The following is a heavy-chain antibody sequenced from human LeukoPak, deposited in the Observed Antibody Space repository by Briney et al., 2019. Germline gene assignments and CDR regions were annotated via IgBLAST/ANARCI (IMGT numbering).Heavy chain of an antibody. Sequence: SETLSLTCTVSGGSISSYYWSWIRQPPGKGLEWIGNIYYSGSTDYNPSLKSRVTISVDTSRNQFSLKLSSVTAADTAVYYCARAGTAKYYYYGMDVWGQGTTVTVSS. CDR3: ARAGTAKYYYYGMDV. D-gene: IGHD2-21*02. CDR2: IYYSGST. J-gene: IGHJ6*02. CDR1: GGSISSYY. V-gene: IGHV4-59*01.